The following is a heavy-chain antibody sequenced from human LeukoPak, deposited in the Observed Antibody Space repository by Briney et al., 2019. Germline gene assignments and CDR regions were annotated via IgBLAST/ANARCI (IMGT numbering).Heavy chain of an antibody. V-gene: IGHV4-4*07. D-gene: IGHD4-17*01. Sequence: PSETLSLTCTVSGDPMSGFYWSWIRQPAGKGLEWIGRIYPSGSTNYNPSLKSRVTMSIDTSKNQFSLRLSSVTAADTAVYYCRRARYGDYFSLDYWGQGTLVTVSS. J-gene: IGHJ4*02. CDR1: GDPMSGFY. CDR3: RRARYGDYFSLDY. CDR2: IYPSGST.